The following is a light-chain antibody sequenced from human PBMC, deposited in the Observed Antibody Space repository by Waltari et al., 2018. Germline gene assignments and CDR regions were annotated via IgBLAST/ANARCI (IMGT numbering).Light chain of an antibody. CDR1: SGRIAGQS. V-gene: IGLV6-57*02. CDR3: QSSDTSARWV. CDR2: EDD. Sequence: NFMLTQPHSVSESPGKTVTISCTVASGRIAGQSVQWYQQRPGSAPTTVIYEDDQRPSGVPDRFSGSIDRSSNSASLTISGLKTDDEADYYCQSSDTSARWVVGGGTRLTVL. J-gene: IGLJ3*02.